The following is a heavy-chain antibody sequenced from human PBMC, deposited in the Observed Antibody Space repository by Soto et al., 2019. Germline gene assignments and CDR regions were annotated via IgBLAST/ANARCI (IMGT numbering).Heavy chain of an antibody. J-gene: IGHJ5*02. CDR1: GFAFSHYW. Sequence: EVQLVESGGGLVQPGGSLRLSCTASGFAFSHYWMHWVRQAPGKGLMWVSRINGDGSATTYADSVKGRFTISRDNAKNTLYLQMNSLRAEDTAVYYCVRSDGFDPWGQGTRVTVSS. CDR3: VRSDGFDP. V-gene: IGHV3-74*01. CDR2: INGDGSAT.